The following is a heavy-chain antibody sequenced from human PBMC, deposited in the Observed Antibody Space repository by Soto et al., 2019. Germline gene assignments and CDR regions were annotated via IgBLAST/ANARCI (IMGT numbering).Heavy chain of an antibody. Sequence: PGGSLRLSCAASGFTFSDYYMSWIRQAPGKGLEWVSYISSSSSYTNYADSVKGRFTISRDNAKNSLYLQMNNLRAEDTAVYYCARYQAYYDFWSAVKPYYYGMDVWGQGTTVTVSS. V-gene: IGHV3-11*06. D-gene: IGHD3-3*01. CDR1: GFTFSDYY. J-gene: IGHJ6*02. CDR2: ISSSSSYT. CDR3: ARYQAYYDFWSAVKPYYYGMDV.